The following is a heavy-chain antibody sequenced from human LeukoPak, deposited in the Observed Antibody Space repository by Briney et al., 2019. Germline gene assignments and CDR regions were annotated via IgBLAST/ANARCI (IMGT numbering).Heavy chain of an antibody. Sequence: GGSLRLSCAASGFTVSSNYMSWVRQAPGKGLEWVSVIYSGGSTYYADSVKGRFTISRDNSKNTLYLQMNSLRAEDTAVYYCARETGTMVRGDMYNWLDPWGQGTLVTVSS. D-gene: IGHD3-10*01. CDR3: ARETGTMVRGDMYNWLDP. J-gene: IGHJ5*02. CDR1: GFTVSSNY. CDR2: IYSGGST. V-gene: IGHV3-53*01.